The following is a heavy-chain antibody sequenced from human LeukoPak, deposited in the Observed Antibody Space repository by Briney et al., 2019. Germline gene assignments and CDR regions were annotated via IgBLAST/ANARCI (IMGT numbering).Heavy chain of an antibody. CDR3: ARGVYSGGSGSYSGIAWFDP. CDR1: GVSISNYY. CDR2: IFYSGST. Sequence: SETLSLTCSVSGVSISNYYWSWIRQPPGKGLECVGNIFYSGSTNYNPSLRSRVTISLDASKNQFSLKLSSVTAADTAVYYCARGVYSGGSGSYSGIAWFDPWGQGTLVTVSS. J-gene: IGHJ5*02. D-gene: IGHD3-10*01. V-gene: IGHV4-59*01.